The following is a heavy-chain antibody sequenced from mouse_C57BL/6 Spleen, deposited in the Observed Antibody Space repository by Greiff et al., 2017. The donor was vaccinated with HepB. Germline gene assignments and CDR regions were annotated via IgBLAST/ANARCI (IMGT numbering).Heavy chain of an antibody. CDR1: GYTFTSYW. Sequence: QVHVKQSGAELVKPGASVKLSCKASGYTFTSYWMHWVKQRPGQGLEWIGMIHPNSGSTNYNEKFKSKATLTVDKSSSTAYMQLSSLTSEDSAVYYCARGWLLRGDYWGQGTTLTVSS. CDR2: IHPNSGST. V-gene: IGHV1-64*01. D-gene: IGHD2-3*01. J-gene: IGHJ2*01. CDR3: ARGWLLRGDY.